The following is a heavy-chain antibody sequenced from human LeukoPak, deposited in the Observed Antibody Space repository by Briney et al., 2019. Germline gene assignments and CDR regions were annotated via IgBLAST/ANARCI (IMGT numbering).Heavy chain of an antibody. D-gene: IGHD2-15*01. Sequence: GASVKVSCKASGYTFTGYYMHWVRQAPGQGLEWMGWINPNSGGTNYAQKFQGRVTMTRDTSISTAYMELSRLRSDDTAVYYCARVGPFVVVVAAIPWGLPFDPWGQGTLVTVSS. CDR2: INPNSGGT. V-gene: IGHV1-2*02. CDR1: GYTFTGYY. CDR3: ARVGPFVVVVAAIPWGLPFDP. J-gene: IGHJ5*02.